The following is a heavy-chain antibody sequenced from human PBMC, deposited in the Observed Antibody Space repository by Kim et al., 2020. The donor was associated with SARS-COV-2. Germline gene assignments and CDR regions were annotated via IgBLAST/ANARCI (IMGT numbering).Heavy chain of an antibody. CDR3: AADSGGCDSDS. Sequence: GGSLRLSCTSSGLYFRNYFMHWVRQAPGKGLEWVALISYDVVNKVYADSVKGRFTISRDNSKNTLYLQMDTLRPEDTAVYYCAADSGGCDSDSWGSGNLV. D-gene: IGHD3-16*01. V-gene: IGHV3-30-3*01. CDR2: ISYDVVNK. J-gene: IGHJ4*02. CDR1: GLYFRNYF.